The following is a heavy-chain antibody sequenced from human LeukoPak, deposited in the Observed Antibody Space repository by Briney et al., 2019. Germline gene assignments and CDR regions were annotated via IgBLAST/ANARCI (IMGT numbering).Heavy chain of an antibody. CDR2: IIPILGIA. V-gene: IGHV1-69*04. CDR1: GGTFSSYA. Sequence: ASVKVSCKASGGTFSSYAISWVRQATGQGLEWMGRIIPILGIANYAQKFQGRVTITADKSTSTAYMELSSLRSEDTAVYYCARNDIGGFGVVTSYGMDVWGQGTTVTVSS. J-gene: IGHJ6*02. D-gene: IGHD3-3*01. CDR3: ARNDIGGFGVVTSYGMDV.